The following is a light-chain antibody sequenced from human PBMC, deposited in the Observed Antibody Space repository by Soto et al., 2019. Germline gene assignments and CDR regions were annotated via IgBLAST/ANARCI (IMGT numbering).Light chain of an antibody. CDR3: AAWEDSQNGFLV. J-gene: IGLJ1*01. Sequence: QFVRSQSPSAAGTPGDRVTISCSGSSSNIGGHTVNWYQHLPGMAPRPLIYSSYERPSGVPDRFSASKSGTSASLAISGLQSEDEADYYCAAWEDSQNGFLVFGTGTKVTAL. V-gene: IGLV1-44*01. CDR2: SSY. CDR1: SSNIGGHT.